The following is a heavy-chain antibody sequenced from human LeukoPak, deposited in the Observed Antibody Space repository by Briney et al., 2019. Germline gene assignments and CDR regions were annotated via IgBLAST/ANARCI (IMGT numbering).Heavy chain of an antibody. CDR1: GFTVSSNY. J-gene: IGHJ5*02. CDR2: IYSGGST. V-gene: IGHV3-66*01. D-gene: IGHD6-19*01. CDR3: ARDRASGIAVAGTFWFDP. Sequence: GGSLRLSCAASGFTVSSNYMSWVRQAPGKGLEWVSVIYSGGSTYYADSVKGRFTISRDNAKNSLYLQMNSLRAEDTAVYYCARDRASGIAVAGTFWFDPWGQGTLVTVSS.